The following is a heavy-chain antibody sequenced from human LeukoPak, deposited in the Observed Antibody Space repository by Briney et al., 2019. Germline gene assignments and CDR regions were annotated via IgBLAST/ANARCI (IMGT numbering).Heavy chain of an antibody. D-gene: IGHD2-2*01. Sequence: PGGSLRLSCAASGFTFSSYAMSWVRQAPGKGLEWVSAISGSGGSTYYADSVKGRFTISRDNSKNTLYLQMNSLRAEDTAVYYCAKGSRGIVVVPAASSFDYWGQGALVTVSS. V-gene: IGHV3-23*01. CDR2: ISGSGGST. J-gene: IGHJ4*02. CDR3: AKGSRGIVVVPAASSFDY. CDR1: GFTFSSYA.